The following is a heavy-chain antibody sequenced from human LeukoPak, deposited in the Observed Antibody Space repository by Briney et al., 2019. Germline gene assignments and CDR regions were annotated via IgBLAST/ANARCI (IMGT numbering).Heavy chain of an antibody. CDR3: ARFPLYDYYMDV. J-gene: IGHJ6*03. V-gene: IGHV4-59*01. CDR1: GGSISPYY. Sequence: PSETLSLTCTVSGGSISPYYWSWIRQPPGKGLEWIGYISYSGSTNYDPSLKSRVTISVNTSKNQFSLKLRSVTAADTAVYFCARFPLYDYYMDVWGKGATVTVSS. CDR2: ISYSGST.